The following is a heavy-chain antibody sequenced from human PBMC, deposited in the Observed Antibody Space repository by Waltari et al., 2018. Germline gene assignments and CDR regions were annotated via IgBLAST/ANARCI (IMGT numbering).Heavy chain of an antibody. J-gene: IGHJ4*02. Sequence: QVQLQQWGAGLLKPSETLSLTCAVYGGSFSGSYWSWIRQPPGKGLEWIGEINHSGSTNYNPSLKRRVTISVDTSKNQFSLKLSFVTAADTAVYYCARGGEKDIVVVVAATASDYFDYWGQGTLVTVSS. CDR3: ARGGEKDIVVVVAATASDYFDY. V-gene: IGHV4-34*01. CDR2: INHSGST. CDR1: GGSFSGSY. D-gene: IGHD2-15*01.